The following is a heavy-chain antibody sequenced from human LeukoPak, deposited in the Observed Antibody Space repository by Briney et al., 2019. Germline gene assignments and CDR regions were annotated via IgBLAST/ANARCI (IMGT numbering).Heavy chain of an antibody. V-gene: IGHV3-23*01. CDR1: GFTFSSYA. D-gene: IGHD3-22*01. J-gene: IGHJ4*02. Sequence: GGSLRLSCAASGFTFSSYAMSWVRQAPGKGLEWVSAISGSGGSTYYADSVKGRFTISRDNSKNTLYLQMNSLRAEDTALYYCAKEVGYDSSGYDDFWGQGTPVTVSS. CDR3: AKEVGYDSSGYDDF. CDR2: ISGSGGST.